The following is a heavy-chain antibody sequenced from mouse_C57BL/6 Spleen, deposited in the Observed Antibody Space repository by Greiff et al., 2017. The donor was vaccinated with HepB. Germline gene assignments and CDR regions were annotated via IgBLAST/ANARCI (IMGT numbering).Heavy chain of an antibody. Sequence: QVQLKESGAELVRPGASVKLSCKASGYTFTDYYINWVKQRPGQGLEWIARIYPGSGNTYYNEKFKGKATLTAEKSSSTAYMQLSSLTSEDSAVYFCARWGGSPWYFDVWGTGTTVTVSS. J-gene: IGHJ1*03. V-gene: IGHV1-76*01. CDR1: GYTFTDYY. CDR2: IYPGSGNT. D-gene: IGHD1-1*01. CDR3: ARWGGSPWYFDV.